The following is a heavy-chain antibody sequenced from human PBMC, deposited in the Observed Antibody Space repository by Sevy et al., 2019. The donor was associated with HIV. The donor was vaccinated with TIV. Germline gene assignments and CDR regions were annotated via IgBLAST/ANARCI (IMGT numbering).Heavy chain of an antibody. CDR2: INQDGSDK. CDR3: ATSTMMGASSLYDS. J-gene: IGHJ5*01. Sequence: GGSLRLSCAVSGFTFNNYWMSWVRQAPGKGLEWVAAINQDGSDKYSSDSVKGRVTISRDNAENLLFLQMNSTRVGDTALYYCATSTMMGASSLYDSWGQGTLVTVSS. V-gene: IGHV3-7*03. CDR1: GFTFNNYW. D-gene: IGHD3-22*01.